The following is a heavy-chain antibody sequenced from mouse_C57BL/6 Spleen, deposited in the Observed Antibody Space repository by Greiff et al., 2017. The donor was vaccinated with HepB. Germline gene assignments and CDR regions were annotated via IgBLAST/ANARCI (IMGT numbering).Heavy chain of an antibody. V-gene: IGHV1-26*01. Sequence: EVQLQQSGPELVKPGASVKISCKASGYTFTDYYMNWVKQSHGKSLEWIGDINPNNGGTSYNQKFKGKATLTVDKSSSTAYMELRSLTSEDSAVYYCAIKRGFCYSNSDYAMDYWGQGTSVTVSS. CDR2: INPNNGGT. J-gene: IGHJ4*01. CDR1: GYTFTDYY. D-gene: IGHD2-5*01. CDR3: AIKRGFCYSNSDYAMDY.